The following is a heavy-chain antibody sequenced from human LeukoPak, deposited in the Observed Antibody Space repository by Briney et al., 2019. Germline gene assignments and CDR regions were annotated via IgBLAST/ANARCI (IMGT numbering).Heavy chain of an antibody. Sequence: GGSLRLSCAASGFTFSSYAMSWVRQAPGKGLEWVSAISGSGGSTYYADSVKGRFAISRDNSRNTLYLQMNSLRAEDTAVYYCAKDIVVVPAAISPSSYGMDVWGQGTTVTVSS. J-gene: IGHJ6*02. CDR1: GFTFSSYA. V-gene: IGHV3-23*01. CDR2: ISGSGGST. CDR3: AKDIVVVPAAISPSSYGMDV. D-gene: IGHD2-2*01.